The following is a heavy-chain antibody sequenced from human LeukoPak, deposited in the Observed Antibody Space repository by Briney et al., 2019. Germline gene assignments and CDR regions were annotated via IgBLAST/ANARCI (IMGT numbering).Heavy chain of an antibody. V-gene: IGHV3-30*02. J-gene: IGHJ5*01. CDR2: LRSDGSHK. Sequence: GGSLRLSCAASGFILSSYGMHWVRQAPGKGLEWVAFLRSDGSHKCYADSVKGRFTISRDNSKNTVNVQMNSLRAEDTAVYYCAKATSPVHSRNWFDSWGQGTLVTVSS. CDR1: GFILSSYG. D-gene: IGHD6-13*01. CDR3: AKATSPVHSRNWFDS.